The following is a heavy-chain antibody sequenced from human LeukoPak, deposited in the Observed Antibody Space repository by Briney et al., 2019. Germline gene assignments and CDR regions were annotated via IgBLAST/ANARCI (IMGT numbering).Heavy chain of an antibody. Sequence: SETLSLTCTVSGGSISSRTYYWGWLRQPPGQGLEWIGSIYSSGSTYYNPSLKSRVTISVDTSKNQFSLKLSSVAAADTAVYYCARQPIYCTNGVCYFDYWGQGTLVTVSS. D-gene: IGHD2-8*01. J-gene: IGHJ4*02. CDR1: GGSISSRTYY. CDR2: IYSSGST. CDR3: ARQPIYCTNGVCYFDY. V-gene: IGHV4-39*01.